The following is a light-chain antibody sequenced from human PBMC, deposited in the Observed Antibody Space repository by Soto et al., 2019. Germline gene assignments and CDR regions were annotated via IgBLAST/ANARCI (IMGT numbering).Light chain of an antibody. Sequence: EIVLTQSTATLSVSPGERATLSCRASQSVINNLAWYQQKPGQGPRLLIFGASTRATDIPARFSGSGSGTEFTLTISSLQSEDFAVYYCQQYIHWPPLTFGGGTKVDIK. J-gene: IGKJ4*01. V-gene: IGKV3-15*01. CDR2: GAS. CDR1: QSVINN. CDR3: QQYIHWPPLT.